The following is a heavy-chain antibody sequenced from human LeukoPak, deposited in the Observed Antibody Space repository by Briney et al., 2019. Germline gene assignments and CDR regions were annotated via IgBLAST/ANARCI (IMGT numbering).Heavy chain of an antibody. CDR3: VRDRELTY. J-gene: IGHJ4*02. Sequence: SETLSLTCTVSDASISIYYWSWIRQPPGKGLEWIGYIYNSGSSTIYNPSLQSRVTISVDMSKNQFSLRLSSVTAADTAVYFCVRDRELTYWGQGILVTVSS. V-gene: IGHV4-59*01. D-gene: IGHD3-10*01. CDR2: IYNSGSST. CDR1: DASISIYY.